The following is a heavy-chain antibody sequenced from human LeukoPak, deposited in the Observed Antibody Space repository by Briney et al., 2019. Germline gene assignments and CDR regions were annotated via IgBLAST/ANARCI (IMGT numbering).Heavy chain of an antibody. CDR1: GFTLSSYA. CDR3: ARMVEVTAISY. CDR2: ISVSGNT. V-gene: IGHV3-23*01. J-gene: IGHJ4*02. D-gene: IGHD2-21*02. Sequence: PGGSLRLSCAASGFTLSSYAMSWVRQAPGKGLEWVSAISVSGNTYHADSVKGRFTISRDSSKNTLYLQMNSLRAEDTAVYYCARMVEVTAISYWGQGTLVTVSS.